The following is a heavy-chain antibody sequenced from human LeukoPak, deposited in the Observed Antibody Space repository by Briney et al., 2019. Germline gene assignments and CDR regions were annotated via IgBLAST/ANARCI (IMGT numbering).Heavy chain of an antibody. D-gene: IGHD3-10*01. Sequence: ASVKVSCKASGYTFTGYYMHWVRQAPGQGHEWMGWINPNSGGTSYAQKFQGRVTMTRDTSLSTAYMGLSGLRSDDTAVYYCARDQYYGSGSPSFAYWGQGTLVTVSS. CDR3: ARDQYYGSGSPSFAY. CDR2: INPNSGGT. V-gene: IGHV1-2*02. J-gene: IGHJ4*02. CDR1: GYTFTGYY.